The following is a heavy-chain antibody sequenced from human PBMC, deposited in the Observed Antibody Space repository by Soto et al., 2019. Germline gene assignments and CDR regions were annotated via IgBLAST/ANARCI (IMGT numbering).Heavy chain of an antibody. J-gene: IGHJ6*02. V-gene: IGHV6-1*01. CDR3: ARDLGRGRGWCVDQPEQYGMDV. D-gene: IGHD6-19*01. CDR1: GDSVSSNSAA. Sequence: PSQTLSLTCAISGDSVSSNSAAWNWIRQSPSRGLEWLGRTYYRSKWYNDYAVSVKSRITINPDTSKNQFSLQLNSVTPEDTAVYYCARDLGRGRGWCVDQPEQYGMDVWGQGTTVTVSS. CDR2: TYYRSKWYN.